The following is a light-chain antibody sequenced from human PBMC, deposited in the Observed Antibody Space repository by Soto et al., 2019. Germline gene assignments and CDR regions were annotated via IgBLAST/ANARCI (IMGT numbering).Light chain of an antibody. V-gene: IGKV1-33*01. Sequence: DIQMTQSPASLSASVGDRVTITCQASQDINNYLNWFQQKPGKAPKLLIYGASNLETGVPSRFSGSGSGTDFTFTISILQPEDISIYYCQQYDDVPITFGQGTRLQIK. CDR2: GAS. J-gene: IGKJ5*01. CDR1: QDINNY. CDR3: QQYDDVPIT.